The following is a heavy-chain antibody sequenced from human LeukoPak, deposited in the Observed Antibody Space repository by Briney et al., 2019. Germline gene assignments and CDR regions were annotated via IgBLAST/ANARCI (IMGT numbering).Heavy chain of an antibody. CDR3: AREYRTAYFDY. CDR2: ISSSGSTI. CDR1: GFTFSSYS. D-gene: IGHD2-2*01. V-gene: IGHV3-48*01. Sequence: GGSLRLSCAASGFTFSSYSMSWVRQAPGKGLEWVSCISSSGSTIYYADSVKGRFTISRDNAKNSLYLQMNSLRAEDTAVYYCAREYRTAYFDYWGQGTLVTVSS. J-gene: IGHJ4*02.